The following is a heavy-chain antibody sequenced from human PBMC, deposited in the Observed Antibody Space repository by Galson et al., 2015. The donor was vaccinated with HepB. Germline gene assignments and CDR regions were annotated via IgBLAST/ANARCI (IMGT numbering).Heavy chain of an antibody. CDR2: IVVGSGNT. CDR1: GFTFTSSA. CDR3: AAELVGAPYFDY. D-gene: IGHD1-26*01. Sequence: SVKVSCKASGFTFTSSAVQWVRQARGQRLEWIGWIVVGSGNTNYAQKFQERVTITRDMSTSTAYMELSSLRSEDTAVYYCAAELVGAPYFDYWGQGTLVTVSS. V-gene: IGHV1-58*01. J-gene: IGHJ4*02.